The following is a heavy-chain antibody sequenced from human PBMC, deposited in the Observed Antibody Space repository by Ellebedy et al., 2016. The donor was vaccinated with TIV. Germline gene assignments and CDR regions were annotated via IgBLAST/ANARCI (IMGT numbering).Heavy chain of an antibody. CDR2: IKPDGSEN. Sequence: PGGSLRLSCAASGFTFINYWMTWVRQAPGKGLEWVANIKPDGSENAYVDSVKGRFTISRDNAKSSVYLQMNSLRAEDTAVYFCARVGYFYSGAYYFWGPGTLVTVSS. V-gene: IGHV3-7*03. J-gene: IGHJ4*02. CDR1: GFTFINYW. D-gene: IGHD2-15*01. CDR3: ARVGYFYSGAYYF.